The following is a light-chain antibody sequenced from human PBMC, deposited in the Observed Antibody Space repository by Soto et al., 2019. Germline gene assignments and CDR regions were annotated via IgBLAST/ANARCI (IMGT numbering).Light chain of an antibody. J-gene: IGLJ3*02. V-gene: IGLV1-44*01. CDR3: AAWDDSLNVWV. CDR2: SNN. Sequence: QPVLTQPPSASGTPGQRVTISCSGSSSNIGSYTVNWYQQLPGTAPKLLIHSNNQRPSGVPDRFSGSKSGTSASLAISGLQSEDETDYYCAAWDDSLNVWVFGGGTKLTVL. CDR1: SSNIGSYT.